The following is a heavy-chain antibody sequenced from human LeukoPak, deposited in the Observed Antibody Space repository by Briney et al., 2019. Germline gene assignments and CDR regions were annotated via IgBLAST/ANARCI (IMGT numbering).Heavy chain of an antibody. Sequence: GGSLRLSCEASGFTFSDYYLSWIRQAPGKGLEWISYISGSSSHINYADSVKGRFTISRDNAKKSVYLQMDSLRVENTAVYYCARDQIGSWWGQGTLVIVSS. V-gene: IGHV3-11*06. CDR2: ISGSSSHI. D-gene: IGHD6-13*01. CDR1: GFTFSDYY. J-gene: IGHJ4*02. CDR3: ARDQIGSW.